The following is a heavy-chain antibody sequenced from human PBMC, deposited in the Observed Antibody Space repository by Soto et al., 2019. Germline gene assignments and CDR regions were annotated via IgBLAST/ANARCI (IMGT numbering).Heavy chain of an antibody. J-gene: IGHJ6*02. Sequence: XGALRVSCAASGVTFSSYAMHWVRQAPGKGLEWVAVISYDGSNKYYADSVKGRFTISRDNSKNTLYLQMNSLRAEDTAVYYCARGRGYSYDYGMDVSGQGTTVTVSS. CDR3: ARGRGYSYDYGMDV. D-gene: IGHD5-18*01. CDR2: ISYDGSNK. V-gene: IGHV3-30-3*01. CDR1: GVTFSSYA.